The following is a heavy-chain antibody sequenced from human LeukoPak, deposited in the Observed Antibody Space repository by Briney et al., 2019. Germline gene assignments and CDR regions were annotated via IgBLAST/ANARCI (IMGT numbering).Heavy chain of an antibody. D-gene: IGHD6-13*01. CDR2: IKQDGSEK. Sequence: GGSLRLSCAASGFTFSSYWMSWVRQAPGKGLEWVANIKQDGSEKYYVDSVKGRFTISRDNAKNSLYLQMNSLRAEDTAVYYCARDSGPPRIAAAATGEVPPQYNWFDPWGQGTLVTVSS. V-gene: IGHV3-7*01. J-gene: IGHJ5*02. CDR3: ARDSGPPRIAAAATGEVPPQYNWFDP. CDR1: GFTFSSYW.